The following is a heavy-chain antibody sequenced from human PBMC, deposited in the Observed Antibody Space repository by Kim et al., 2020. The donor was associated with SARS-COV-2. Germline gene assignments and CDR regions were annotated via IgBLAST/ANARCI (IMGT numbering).Heavy chain of an antibody. D-gene: IGHD3-10*01. CDR3: PRPVTMVQRIPFDS. CDR1: SASFSGYY. J-gene: IGHJ4*02. V-gene: IGHV4-34*01. CDR2: ISHRGST. Sequence: SETLSLTCAVYSASFSGYYWSWIRQPPGKGLEWIGEISHRGSTTYNPSLESRVTISVDTSLTQFSLKLTSVTAADTAVYYCPRPVTMVQRIPFDSWGAGTQVTVSS.